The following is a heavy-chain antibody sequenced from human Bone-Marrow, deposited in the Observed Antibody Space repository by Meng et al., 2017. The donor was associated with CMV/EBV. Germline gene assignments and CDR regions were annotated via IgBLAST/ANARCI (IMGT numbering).Heavy chain of an antibody. Sequence: GESLKISCKGSGYTFTTYWIVWVRQMPGKGLEWMGIIYPADSDTRYSPSFQGQVTISAGKSSNTAYLQWSSLKASDTAMYYCATSSGTYRDYYYGMDVWGQGTTVTVSS. D-gene: IGHD1-26*01. CDR1: GYTFTTYW. CDR2: IYPADSDT. J-gene: IGHJ6*02. CDR3: ATSSGTYRDYYYGMDV. V-gene: IGHV5-51*01.